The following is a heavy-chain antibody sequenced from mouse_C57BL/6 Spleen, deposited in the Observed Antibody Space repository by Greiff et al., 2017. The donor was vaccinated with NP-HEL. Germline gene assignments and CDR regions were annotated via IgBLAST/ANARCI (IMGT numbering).Heavy chain of an antibody. CDR2: IYPRSGNT. V-gene: IGHV1-81*01. CDR3: ARGDGYPDAY. Sequence: QVQLKQSGAELARPGASVKLSCKASGYTFTSYGISWVKQRTGQGLEWIGEIYPRSGNTYYNEKLKGKATLTADKSSSTAYMELRSLTSEDSAVYFCARGDGYPDAYWGQGTLVTVSA. D-gene: IGHD2-3*01. J-gene: IGHJ3*01. CDR1: GYTFTSYG.